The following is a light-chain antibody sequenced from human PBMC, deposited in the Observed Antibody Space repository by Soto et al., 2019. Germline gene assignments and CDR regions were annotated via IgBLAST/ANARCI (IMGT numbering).Light chain of an antibody. V-gene: IGKV1-5*03. J-gene: IGKJ1*01. CDR3: QQYSTFPWT. CDR1: QSIGSW. CDR2: KAS. Sequence: DIQLTHSPSTLSASIGDRVTITCRASQSIGSWLAWYQQRPGKAPNVLIYKASNLERGVPSRFSGSGSETEFTLTISSLPPEDFATYYCQQYSTFPWTFGQGTKVEL.